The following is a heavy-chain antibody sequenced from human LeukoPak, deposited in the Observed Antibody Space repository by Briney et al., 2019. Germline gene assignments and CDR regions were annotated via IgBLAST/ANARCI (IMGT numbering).Heavy chain of an antibody. J-gene: IGHJ4*02. CDR1: GGSNGSDY. CDR2: IYYTGGT. V-gene: IGHV4-59*08. Sequence: MASETLSLTCTVSGGSNGSDYWTWIRQPPGKGLEYIGYIYYTGGTNYNPSLKSRVTISVDTSKNQFSLKLSSVTAADTAVYFCAKYGNSGWVIDNWGQGTLVTVSS. D-gene: IGHD6-19*01. CDR3: AKYGNSGWVIDN.